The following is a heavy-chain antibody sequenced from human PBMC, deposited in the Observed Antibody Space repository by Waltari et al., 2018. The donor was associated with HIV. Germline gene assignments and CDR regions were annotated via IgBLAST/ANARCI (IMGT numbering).Heavy chain of an antibody. V-gene: IGHV3-49*04. CDR3: TRDAYCGGDCSVY. J-gene: IGHJ4*02. CDR2: IISKGYGGTT. D-gene: IGHD2-21*02. CDR1: GFTFGDYA. Sequence: EVHLVESGGGLEQPGRSLRLSCTASGFTFGDYAMSWVRQAPGQGLECVGFIISKGYGGTTEYAASVKGRFTISRDDSKSIAYLQMNSLKTEDTAVYYCTRDAYCGGDCSVYWGQGTLVTVSS.